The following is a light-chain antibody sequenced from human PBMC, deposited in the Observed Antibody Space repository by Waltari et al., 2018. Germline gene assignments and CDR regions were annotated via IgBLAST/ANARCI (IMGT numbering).Light chain of an antibody. CDR2: DAS. J-gene: IGKJ1*01. Sequence: SCRASQSVGRALAWYHQKPGQAPRLLIYDASSRATGISDKFSGSGSGTDFSLTISRVEPEDFAVYFCQMYVRLPVTFGQGTKVEVK. V-gene: IGKV3-20*01. CDR1: QSVGRA. CDR3: QMYVRLPVT.